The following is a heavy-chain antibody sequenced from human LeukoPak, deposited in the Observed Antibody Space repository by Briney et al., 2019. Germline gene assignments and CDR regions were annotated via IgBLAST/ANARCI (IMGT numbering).Heavy chain of an antibody. CDR1: GGTFSSYA. D-gene: IGHD6-6*01. CDR2: IIPIFGTA. CDR3: ARGSRLYSSSVRHPYYFDY. Sequence: SVKVSCKASGGTFSSYAISWVRQAPGQGLEWMGGIIPIFGTANYAQKFQGRVTITADESTSTAYMELSSLRSEDTAVYYCARGSRLYSSSVRHPYYFDYWGQGTLVTVSS. J-gene: IGHJ4*02. V-gene: IGHV1-69*13.